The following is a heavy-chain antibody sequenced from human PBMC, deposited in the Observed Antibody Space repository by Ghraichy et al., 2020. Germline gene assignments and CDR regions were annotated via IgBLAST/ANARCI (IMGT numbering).Heavy chain of an antibody. CDR3: AKDPGQWLVSYYYYYYGMDV. Sequence: GGSLRLSCAASGFTFSSYAMSWVRQAPGKGLEWVSAISGSGGSTYYADSVKGRFTISRDNSKNTLYLQMNSLRAEDTAVYYCAKDPGQWLVSYYYYYYGMDVWGQGTTVTVSS. CDR1: GFTFSSYA. D-gene: IGHD6-19*01. CDR2: ISGSGGST. J-gene: IGHJ6*02. V-gene: IGHV3-23*01.